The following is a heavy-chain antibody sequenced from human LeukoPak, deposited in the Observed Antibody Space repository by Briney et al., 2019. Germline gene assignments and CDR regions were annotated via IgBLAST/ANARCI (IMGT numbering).Heavy chain of an antibody. Sequence: SETLSLTCAVSGGSISSGGYSWSWIRQPPGKGLEWIGYIYHSGSTYYNPSLKSRVTISVDRSKNQFSLKLSSVTAADTAVYYCAREVARAGFDPWGQGTLVTVSS. V-gene: IGHV4-30-2*01. CDR1: GGSISSGGYS. J-gene: IGHJ5*02. CDR2: IYHSGST. CDR3: AREVARAGFDP.